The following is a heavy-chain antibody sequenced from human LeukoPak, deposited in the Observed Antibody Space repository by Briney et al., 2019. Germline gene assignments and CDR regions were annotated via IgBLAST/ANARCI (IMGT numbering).Heavy chain of an antibody. V-gene: IGHV4-34*01. CDR3: ARGRLRYDFWSGYYTDYFDY. Sequence: SETLSLTCAVYGGSFSGYYWSWIRQPPGKGLEWLGEINHSGSTNSNPSLKSRVTISVDTSKNQFSLKLSSVTAADTAVYYCARGRLRYDFWSGYYTDYFDYWGQGTLVTVSS. J-gene: IGHJ4*02. D-gene: IGHD3-3*01. CDR1: GGSFSGYY. CDR2: INHSGST.